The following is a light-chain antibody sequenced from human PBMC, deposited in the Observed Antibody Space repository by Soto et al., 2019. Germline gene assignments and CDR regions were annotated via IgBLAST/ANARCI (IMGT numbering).Light chain of an antibody. CDR3: QQYDRSLYT. J-gene: IGKJ2*01. V-gene: IGKV3-20*01. CDR1: QTVSSSY. CDR2: GAS. Sequence: DIVLTQSPGTLSLSPGERATLSCRASQTVSSSYLAWYQQKPGQAPRLLIYGASNRATGIPDRFSGSGSGTDFTLTIRRLEPEDFAVYYCQQYDRSLYTFGQGTKLEIK.